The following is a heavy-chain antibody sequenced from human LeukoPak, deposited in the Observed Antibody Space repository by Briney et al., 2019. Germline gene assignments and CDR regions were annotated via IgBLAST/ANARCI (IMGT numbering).Heavy chain of an antibody. D-gene: IGHD2-15*01. Sequence: GGSLRLSCAASGFTFSSYAMSWVRQAPGKGLEWVSAISGRGGSTYYADSVKGRFTISRDNSKNTLYLQMNSLRAEDTAVYYCAKQGCSGGSCYFDYWGQGTLVTVSS. CDR1: GFTFSSYA. V-gene: IGHV3-23*01. J-gene: IGHJ4*02. CDR2: ISGRGGST. CDR3: AKQGCSGGSCYFDY.